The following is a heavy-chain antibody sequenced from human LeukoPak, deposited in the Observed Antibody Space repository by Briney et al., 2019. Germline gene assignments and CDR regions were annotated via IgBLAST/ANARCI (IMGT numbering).Heavy chain of an antibody. Sequence: GGSLRLSCAASGFTFSSYAMHWVRQAPGKGLEWVAVISNDGSNKYYADSVKGRFTISRDNSKNTLYLQMNSLRAEDTAVYYCARDSQRYCSGGSCVDAFDIWGQGTMVTVSS. CDR1: GFTFSSYA. J-gene: IGHJ3*02. V-gene: IGHV3-30*04. D-gene: IGHD2-15*01. CDR2: ISNDGSNK. CDR3: ARDSQRYCSGGSCVDAFDI.